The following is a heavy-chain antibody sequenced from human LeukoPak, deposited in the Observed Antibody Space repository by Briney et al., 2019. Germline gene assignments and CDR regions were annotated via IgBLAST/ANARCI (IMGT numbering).Heavy chain of an antibody. Sequence: PGGSLRLSCAASGFTFSSYAMSWVRQAPGKGLEWVSAISGSGGSTYYADSVKGRFTISRDNSKNTLYLQMNSLRAEDTAVYYCARLGLLRESYYYYGMDVWGQGTTVTVSS. V-gene: IGHV3-23*01. D-gene: IGHD3-22*01. CDR1: GFTFSSYA. CDR2: ISGSGGST. J-gene: IGHJ6*02. CDR3: ARLGLLRESYYYYGMDV.